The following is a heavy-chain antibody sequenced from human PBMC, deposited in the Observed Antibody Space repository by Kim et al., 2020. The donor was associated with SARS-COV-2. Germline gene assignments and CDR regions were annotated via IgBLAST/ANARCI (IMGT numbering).Heavy chain of an antibody. J-gene: IGHJ4*02. V-gene: IGHV3-20*03. CDR3: ARDLGGPGGPILY. Sequence: GYADHVKGRITIPRDNAQDSLYLQRDSLRAEDTALYYCARDLGGPGGPILYWGQGTLVTVSS. D-gene: IGHD3-16*01.